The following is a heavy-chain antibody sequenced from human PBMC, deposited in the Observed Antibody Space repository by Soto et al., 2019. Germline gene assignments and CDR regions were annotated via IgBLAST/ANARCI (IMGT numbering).Heavy chain of an antibody. CDR2: ISSDGSNK. D-gene: IGHD1-26*01. CDR3: AKDSPVSGNYQDLDY. V-gene: IGHV3-30*18. Sequence: GGSLRLSCAASGFTFSSYGMHWVRQAPGKGLEWVTVISSDGSNKYSADSVKGRFTISRDNSKNTLYLQMNSLRAEDTAVYYCAKDSPVSGNYQDLDYWGQGALVTVSS. J-gene: IGHJ4*02. CDR1: GFTFSSYG.